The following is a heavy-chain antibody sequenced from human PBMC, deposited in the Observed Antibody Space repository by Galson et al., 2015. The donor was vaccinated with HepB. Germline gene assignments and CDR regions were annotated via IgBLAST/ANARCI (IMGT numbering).Heavy chain of an antibody. CDR3: ARDVRYAFEK. CDR2: ISTNSGNT. D-gene: IGHD3-10*02. Sequence: SVKVSCKASGYTFTRNGISWVRQAPGQGLEWMGWISTNSGNTYYAQKFQDRLIMTTERSTSTAYMELRSLTSDDTAFYYCARDVRYAFEKWGQGTMVTVS. V-gene: IGHV1-18*01. J-gene: IGHJ3*02. CDR1: GYTFTRNG.